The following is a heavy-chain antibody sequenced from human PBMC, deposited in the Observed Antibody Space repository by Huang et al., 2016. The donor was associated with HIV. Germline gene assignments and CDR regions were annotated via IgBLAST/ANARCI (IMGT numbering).Heavy chain of an antibody. J-gene: IGHJ4*02. D-gene: IGHD6-6*01. V-gene: IGHV5-51*01. Sequence: VQLVQSGAEVKKPGESLKISCKGSGYSFSSYWIAWVGQMPGKVLEWVGIIFPEDSDTTYRPACEGQVTISAYKSIGTAYLQWSSLKASDTAMYYCARRFSSSSGYFDYWGQGSLVTVSS. CDR1: GYSFSSYW. CDR2: IFPEDSDT. CDR3: ARRFSSSSGYFDY.